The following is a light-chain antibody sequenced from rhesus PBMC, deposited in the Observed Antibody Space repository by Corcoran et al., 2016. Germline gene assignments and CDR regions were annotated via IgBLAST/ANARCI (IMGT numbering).Light chain of an antibody. Sequence: DIQMTQSPSSLSASVGDTVTITCRASQGISSYLNWFQPNTGKAPKLLIYAASSLESGVPSRFSGRGSGTEFTLTIRSLQPEDFAAYYCLQHNSYPLTFGGGTKVEIK. CDR2: AAS. J-gene: IGKJ4*01. V-gene: IGKV1-28*01. CDR1: QGISSY. CDR3: LQHNSYPLT.